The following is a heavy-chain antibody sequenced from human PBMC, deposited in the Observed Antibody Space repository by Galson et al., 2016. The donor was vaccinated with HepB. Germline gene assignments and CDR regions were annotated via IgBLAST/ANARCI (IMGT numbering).Heavy chain of an antibody. D-gene: IGHD1-14*01. CDR2: ITTGSSSI. CDR1: AFTFSNYP. Sequence: SLRLSCAASAFTFSNYPMNWVRQAPGKGLDWVSSITTGSSSIYYADSGKGRFTITRNNTKNSLYLQMSNLRAEDTAVYYCARHSDRTTLYGMDVWGQGTTVTVSS. V-gene: IGHV3-21*01. J-gene: IGHJ6*02. CDR3: ARHSDRTTLYGMDV.